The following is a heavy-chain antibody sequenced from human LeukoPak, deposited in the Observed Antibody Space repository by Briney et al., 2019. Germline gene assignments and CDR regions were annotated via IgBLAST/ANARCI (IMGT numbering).Heavy chain of an antibody. CDR1: GFTFSSYW. CDR3: ARYSGYMEKGFDY. V-gene: IGHV3-7*01. J-gene: IGHJ4*02. D-gene: IGHD5-12*01. CDR2: IKQDGSEK. Sequence: GGSLRLSCAASGFTFSSYWMSWVRQAPGKGREWVANIKQDGSEKYYVDSVKGRFTISRDNAKNSLYLQMNTLRAEHTAVYYCARYSGYMEKGFDYWGQGTLVTVSS.